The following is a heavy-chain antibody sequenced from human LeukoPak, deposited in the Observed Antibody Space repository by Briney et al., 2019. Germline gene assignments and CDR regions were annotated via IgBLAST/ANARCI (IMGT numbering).Heavy chain of an antibody. J-gene: IGHJ4*02. D-gene: IGHD3-16*01. V-gene: IGHV3-7*04. CDR2: IKQEGSEK. Sequence: GGSLRLSCAASGFTFSSYWMSWVRQAPGKGLEWVANIKQEGSEKYYVDSVKGRFTISRDNAKNSLYLQMNSLRAEDTAVYYCARGGDYVWGSYPFDYWGQGTLVTVSS. CDR1: GFTFSSYW. CDR3: ARGGDYVWGSYPFDY.